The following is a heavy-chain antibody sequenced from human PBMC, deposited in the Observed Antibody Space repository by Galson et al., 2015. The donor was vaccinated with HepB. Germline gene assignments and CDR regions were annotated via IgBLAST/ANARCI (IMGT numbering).Heavy chain of an antibody. CDR3: TIGVSGYDFGVGATSGY. CDR1: GFTFHNAW. J-gene: IGHJ4*02. Sequence: SLRLSCAASGFTFHNAWMSWVRQAPGKGLEWVGRIKSKTDGGTTDYAAPVKGRFTISRDDSKNTLYLQMNSLKTEDTAVYYCTIGVSGYDFGVGATSGYWGQGTLVTVSS. D-gene: IGHD5-12*01. CDR2: IKSKTDGGTT. V-gene: IGHV3-15*01.